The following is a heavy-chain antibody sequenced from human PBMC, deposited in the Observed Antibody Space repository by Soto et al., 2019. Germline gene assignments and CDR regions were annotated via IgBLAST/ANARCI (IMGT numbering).Heavy chain of an antibody. CDR2: IFDSGST. Sequence: PSETLSLTCTVSGFSISGHYWIWIRQPPGEGMEWVCDIFDSGSTTYNNDPSLKSRVTISVDTSKNPLSLKMRSVTAEDTAVYFCAREGRKYSSRCYLDYWGQGTLVTVSS. V-gene: IGHV4-59*11. J-gene: IGHJ4*02. D-gene: IGHD6-13*01. CDR3: AREGRKYSSRCYLDY. CDR1: GFSISGHY.